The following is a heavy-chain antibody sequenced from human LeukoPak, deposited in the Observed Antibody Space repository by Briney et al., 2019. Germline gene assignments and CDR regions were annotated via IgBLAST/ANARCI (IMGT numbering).Heavy chain of an antibody. V-gene: IGHV1-18*03. Sequence: ASVKVSCKASGYTFTTYGITWVRQAPGQGLEWMGWISTYNGNTHYAQTLQGRVTMTTDTSTSTAYMEVRNLRSDDMAVYYCARSYPVVVITMNDFYYGMDVWGQGTTVTVSS. CDR1: GYTFTTYG. D-gene: IGHD3-22*01. J-gene: IGHJ6*02. CDR3: ARSYPVVVITMNDFYYGMDV. CDR2: ISTYNGNT.